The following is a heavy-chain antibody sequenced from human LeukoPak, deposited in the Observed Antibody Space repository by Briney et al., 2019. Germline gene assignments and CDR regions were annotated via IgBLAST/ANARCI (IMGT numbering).Heavy chain of an antibody. CDR3: ARAMVRGVFPY. D-gene: IGHD3-10*01. CDR1: GFSFSVYW. V-gene: IGHV3-30*03. Sequence: GGSLRLSCAASGFSFSVYWMHWVRQAPGKGLEWLAVISNDGTSRHYADSVKGRLTISRDNSKNTVDVQMNSLTPEDTAVYYCARAMVRGVFPYWGQGTLVTVSS. CDR2: ISNDGTSR. J-gene: IGHJ4*02.